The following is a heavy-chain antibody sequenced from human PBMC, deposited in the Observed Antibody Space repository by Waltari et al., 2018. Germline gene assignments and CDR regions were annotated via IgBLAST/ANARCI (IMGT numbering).Heavy chain of an antibody. D-gene: IGHD5-12*01. CDR1: VVSLPTNRHY. CDR3: ATYIGASLGTAAFDV. Sequence: QLQLQESGPGLVKPSETLSLTCGVSVVSLPTNRHYWGWIRQPPGQGLEWIGTISYNGATYSSPSLRSRVTIFRDTSKNQLSLKLGSVTAADTAFYYCATYIGASLGTAAFDVWGQGTMVTVS. J-gene: IGHJ3*01. CDR2: ISYNGAT. V-gene: IGHV4-39*01.